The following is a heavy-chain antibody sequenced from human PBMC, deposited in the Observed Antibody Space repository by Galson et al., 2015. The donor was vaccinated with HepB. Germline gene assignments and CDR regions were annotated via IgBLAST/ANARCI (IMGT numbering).Heavy chain of an antibody. V-gene: IGHV3-30*18. Sequence: SLRLSCAASGFTFSSYGMHWVRQAPGKGLEWVAVISYDGSNKYYADSVKGRFTISRDNSKNTLYLQMNSLRAEDTAVYYCAKDRGMFGDYYDSSGYYHDGAVDIWGQGTMVTVSS. D-gene: IGHD3-22*01. CDR1: GFTFSSYG. CDR3: AKDRGMFGDYYDSSGYYHDGAVDI. CDR2: ISYDGSNK. J-gene: IGHJ3*02.